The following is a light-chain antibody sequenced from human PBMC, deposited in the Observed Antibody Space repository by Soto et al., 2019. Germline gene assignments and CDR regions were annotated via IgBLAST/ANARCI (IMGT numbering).Light chain of an antibody. Sequence: QMTQSPSSLSASVGEKIIITCRASRDVGSDVSWYQQKPGQAPKLLMYSASNLYTGVPSRFSGSRSGTEFTLTISSLQPEEFATYYCQQANSFSRCFGQGRRLEIK. V-gene: IGKV1-12*01. CDR3: QQANSFSRC. CDR1: RDVGSD. J-gene: IGKJ5*01. CDR2: SAS.